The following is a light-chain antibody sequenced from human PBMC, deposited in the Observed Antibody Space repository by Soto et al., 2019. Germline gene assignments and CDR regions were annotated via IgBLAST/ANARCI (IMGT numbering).Light chain of an antibody. V-gene: IGKV3-20*01. Sequence: EIVLTQSPGTLSLSPGQRATLSCRASHSISSSYLAWYQQKPGQAPRLLINGASSRATGIPDRFSGSGSGTDFTLTISRLEPEDFAVYYCHQFGSSTETFGQGTKVEIK. J-gene: IGKJ1*01. CDR3: HQFGSSTET. CDR2: GAS. CDR1: HSISSSY.